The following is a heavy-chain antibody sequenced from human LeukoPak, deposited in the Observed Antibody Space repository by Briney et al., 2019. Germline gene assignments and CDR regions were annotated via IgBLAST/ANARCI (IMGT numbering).Heavy chain of an antibody. J-gene: IGHJ3*02. CDR1: GLTFSSYE. CDR2: ISSSGSTI. V-gene: IGHV3-48*03. D-gene: IGHD2-15*01. CDR3: ARGYCSGGSCYGSGEDDAFDI. Sequence: GGSLRLSCAASGLTFSSYEMNWVRQAPGKGLEWVSYISSSGSTIYYADSVKGRFTISRDNAKNSLYLQMNSLRAEDTAVYYCARGYCSGGSCYGSGEDDAFDIWGQGTMVTVSS.